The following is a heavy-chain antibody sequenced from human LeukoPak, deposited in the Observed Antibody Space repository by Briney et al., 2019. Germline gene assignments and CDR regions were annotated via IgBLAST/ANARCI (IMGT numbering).Heavy chain of an antibody. CDR2: IYYSGST. CDR3: ARHDPIVVVPAADTDDAFDI. CDR1: GGSISSSSYD. D-gene: IGHD2-2*01. Sequence: PSETLSLTCTVSGGSISSSSYDWGWIRQPPGKGLEWIGSIYYSGSTYYNPSLKSRVTISVDTSKNQFSLKLSSVTAADTAVYYCARHDPIVVVPAADTDDAFDIWGQGTMVTVSS. V-gene: IGHV4-39*01. J-gene: IGHJ3*02.